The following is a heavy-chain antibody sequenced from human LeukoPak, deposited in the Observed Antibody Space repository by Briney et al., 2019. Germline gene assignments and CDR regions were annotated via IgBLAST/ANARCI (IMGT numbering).Heavy chain of an antibody. CDR3: ARAYSSSWYLNWFDP. D-gene: IGHD6-13*01. V-gene: IGHV4-4*02. Sequence: PGGSLRLSCAASGFTFSSYWMSWVRQAPGKGLEWIGNIYHSGSTYYNPSLKSRVTISIDTSKNQFSLKLSSVTAADTAIYYCARAYSSSWYLNWFDPWGQGTLVTVSS. CDR1: GFTFSSYW. CDR2: IYHSGST. J-gene: IGHJ5*02.